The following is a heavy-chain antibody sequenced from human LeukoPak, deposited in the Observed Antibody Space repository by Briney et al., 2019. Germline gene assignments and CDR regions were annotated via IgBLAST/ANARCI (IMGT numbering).Heavy chain of an antibody. CDR1: GGSISGYY. CDR3: ATRVPDWSSTSCYGGFDP. D-gene: IGHD2-2*01. V-gene: IGHV4-34*01. CDR2: INHSGST. Sequence: PSETLSLTCAVYGGSISGYYWSWIRQPPGKGLEWIGEINHSGSTNYNPSLKSRVTISVDTSKKQFSLKLSSVTAADTAVYCCATRVPDWSSTSCYGGFDPWGQGTLVTVSS. J-gene: IGHJ5*02.